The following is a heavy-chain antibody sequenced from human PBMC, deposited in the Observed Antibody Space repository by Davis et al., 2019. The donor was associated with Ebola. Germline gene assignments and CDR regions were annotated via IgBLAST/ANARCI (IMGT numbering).Heavy chain of an antibody. D-gene: IGHD2-21*01. CDR1: GVSIITHY. CDR2: IYYSGST. V-gene: IGHV4-59*11. Sequence: PGGSLRLSCTVSGVSIITHYWSWIRQPPGKGLEVIGSIYYSGSTNYNPSLKSRVTISVDTSKNQFSLNLSSLTAADTAVYFCARFGEGAYWGQGTLVTVSS. CDR3: ARFGEGAY. J-gene: IGHJ4*02.